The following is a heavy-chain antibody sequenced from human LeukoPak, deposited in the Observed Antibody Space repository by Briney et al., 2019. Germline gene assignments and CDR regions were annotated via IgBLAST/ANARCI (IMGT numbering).Heavy chain of an antibody. V-gene: IGHV1-2*02. Sequence: GASVKISCKASGYTFTGYYMHWVREAPGQGLEWMGWINPNSGGTNYAQKFQGRVTMTRDTSISTAYMELSRLRSDDTAVYYCARVLPPWYYGSGRSVYYYYYMDVWGKGTTVTVSS. D-gene: IGHD3-10*01. CDR2: INPNSGGT. CDR1: GYTFTGYY. CDR3: ARVLPPWYYGSGRSVYYYYYMDV. J-gene: IGHJ6*03.